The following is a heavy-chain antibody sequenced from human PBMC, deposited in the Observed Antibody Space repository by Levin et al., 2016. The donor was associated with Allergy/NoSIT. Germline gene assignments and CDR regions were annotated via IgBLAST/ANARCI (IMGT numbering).Heavy chain of an antibody. CDR1: GFTFSSYS. Sequence: GESLKISCAASGFTFSSYSMNWVRQAPGKGLEWVSSISSSSSYIYYADSVKGRFTISRDNAKNSLYLQMNSLRAEDTAVYYCAGLAAAGTTDRLGGNYWGQGTLVTVSS. CDR2: ISSSSSYI. J-gene: IGHJ4*02. D-gene: IGHD6-13*01. CDR3: AGLAAAGTTDRLGGNY. V-gene: IGHV3-21*01.